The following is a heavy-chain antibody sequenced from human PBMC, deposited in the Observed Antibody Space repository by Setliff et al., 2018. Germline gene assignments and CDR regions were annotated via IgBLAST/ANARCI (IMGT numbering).Heavy chain of an antibody. D-gene: IGHD3-10*01. J-gene: IGHJ6*03. Sequence: PGWSLRLSCAASGFIFSFHSMNWVRQAPGKGLEWVSYISSSSRTIYYADSVKGRFTNPRDNAKNSLYLQMNSLRAEDTAVYYCAREGVGFRFYYAHIDVWGKGTTVTVSS. CDR3: AREGVGFRFYYAHIDV. CDR1: GFIFSFHS. CDR2: ISSSSRTI. V-gene: IGHV3-48*01.